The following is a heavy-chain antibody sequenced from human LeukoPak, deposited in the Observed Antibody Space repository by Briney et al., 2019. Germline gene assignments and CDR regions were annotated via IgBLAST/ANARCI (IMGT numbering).Heavy chain of an antibody. CDR3: ARDQEGFDY. Sequence: ASVKVSCKASGYTFASNYIHWVRQAPGQGLEWMGMIYPRDGSTSYAQKFQGRVTVTRDTSTSTVHMELSGLRSEDTAVYYCARDQEGFDYWGQGTLVTVSS. V-gene: IGHV1-46*01. CDR1: GYTFASNY. CDR2: IYPRDGST. J-gene: IGHJ4*02.